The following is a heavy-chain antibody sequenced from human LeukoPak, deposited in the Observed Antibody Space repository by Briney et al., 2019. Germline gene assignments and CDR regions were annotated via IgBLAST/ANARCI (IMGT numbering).Heavy chain of an antibody. CDR1: GFTFSSYW. CDR3: ARGLPPGV. Sequence: PGGSLRLSCAASGFTFSSYWMNWARQAPGKGLEWVASINHNGSVNYYVDSVKGRFTISRDNAKNSLYLQMNSLRAEDTAVYYCARGLPPGVWGQGTTVTVSS. J-gene: IGHJ6*02. CDR2: INHNGSVN. V-gene: IGHV3-7*01.